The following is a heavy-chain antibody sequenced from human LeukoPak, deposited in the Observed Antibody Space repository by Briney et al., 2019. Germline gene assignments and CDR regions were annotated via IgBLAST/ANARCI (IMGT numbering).Heavy chain of an antibody. J-gene: IGHJ6*03. CDR1: GYTFTGYY. Sequence: ASVKVSCKASGYTFTGYYMHWVRQAPGQGLEWMGWINPNSSGTNSAQKFQGRVTMTRDTSISTAYMELSRLRSDDTAVYYCARDRSAATYYYYMDVWGKGTTVTVSS. CDR2: INPNSSGT. CDR3: ARDRSAATYYYYMDV. D-gene: IGHD2-15*01. V-gene: IGHV1-2*02.